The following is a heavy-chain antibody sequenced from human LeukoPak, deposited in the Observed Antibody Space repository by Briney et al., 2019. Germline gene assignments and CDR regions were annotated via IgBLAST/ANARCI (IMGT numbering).Heavy chain of an antibody. V-gene: IGHV3-23*01. J-gene: IGHJ4*02. CDR3: AKDRGTSYVVVVTATVPDH. Sequence: GGSLRLSCAASGFTLSSYAMSWVRQAPGKGLEWVSLISGNAGSTHYADSVKGRFTISRDNSKNTLYLQMSSLRVEDTAVYYCAKDRGTSYVVVVTATVPDHWGQGTLVTVSS. D-gene: IGHD2-21*02. CDR1: GFTLSSYA. CDR2: ISGNAGST.